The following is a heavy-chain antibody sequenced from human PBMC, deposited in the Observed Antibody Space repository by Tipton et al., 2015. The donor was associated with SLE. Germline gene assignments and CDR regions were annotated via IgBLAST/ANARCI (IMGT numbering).Heavy chain of an antibody. CDR3: ARGGTGDGTNPFDP. D-gene: IGHD2-8*01. Sequence: LRLSCAVYDGSLGGYYWSWIRQPPGKGLEWIGEVSHSGRTNYIAPLKSRVTISIDTSKNQFSLRLNSVVAADTGVYYCARGGTGDGTNPFDPRGQGTLVTVSS. V-gene: IGHV4-34*01. J-gene: IGHJ5*02. CDR2: VSHSGRT. CDR1: DGSLGGYY.